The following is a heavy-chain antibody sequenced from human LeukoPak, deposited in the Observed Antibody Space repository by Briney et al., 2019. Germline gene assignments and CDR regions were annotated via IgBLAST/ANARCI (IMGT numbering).Heavy chain of an antibody. CDR3: TRGLQGIDY. J-gene: IGHJ4*02. CDR1: GFTFSSYA. Sequence: GGSLRLSCAASGFTFSSYAMSWVRQAPGKGREWVSAISGSGGSTYYADSVKGRFTISRDNAKNTLYLQMNSLRAEDTAVYYCTRGLQGIDYWGQGTLVTVSS. CDR2: ISGSGGST. D-gene: IGHD4-11*01. V-gene: IGHV3-23*01.